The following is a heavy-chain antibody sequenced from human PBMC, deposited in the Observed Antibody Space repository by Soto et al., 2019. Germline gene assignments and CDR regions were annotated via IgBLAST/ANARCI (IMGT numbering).Heavy chain of an antibody. Sequence: GGSLRLSCAASGFTVSSNYMSWVRQAPGKGLEWVSVIYSGGSTYYADSVKGRFTISRDNSKNTLYLQMNSLRAEDTAVYYCARVNYYDSSGYYSYYFDYWGQGTLVTVSS. CDR1: GFTVSSNY. D-gene: IGHD3-22*01. J-gene: IGHJ4*02. CDR2: IYSGGST. V-gene: IGHV3-53*01. CDR3: ARVNYYDSSGYYSYYFDY.